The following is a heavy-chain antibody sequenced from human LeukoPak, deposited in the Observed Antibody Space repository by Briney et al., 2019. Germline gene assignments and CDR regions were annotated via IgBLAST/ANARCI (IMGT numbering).Heavy chain of an antibody. D-gene: IGHD3-10*01. CDR2: IIPIFCTA. CDR1: GGTFNSYA. V-gene: IGHV1-69*05. CDR3: ARDPSLYYGSMYYMDV. J-gene: IGHJ6*03. Sequence: SVNVSCKASGGTFNSYAISWVRQAPGQGLEWMGRIIPIFCTANYAQKSQGRVTITTDESTSTDYMELSSLRSEETAVYYCARDPSLYYGSMYYMDVWGKGTTVTVPS.